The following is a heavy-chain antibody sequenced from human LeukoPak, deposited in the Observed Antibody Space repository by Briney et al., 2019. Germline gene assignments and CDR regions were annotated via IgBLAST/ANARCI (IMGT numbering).Heavy chain of an antibody. CDR2: ISTSSIYI. CDR1: GFTFSSYS. J-gene: IGHJ4*02. CDR3: ARVEMATMSNALDY. Sequence: GGSLRLSCAASGFTFSSYSMSWVRQAPGKGLDCVSSISTSSIYIYYADSVKGRFTISRDNAKNSLYLQMNSLRAEDTAVYYCARVEMATMSNALDYWGQGTLVTVSS. D-gene: IGHD5-24*01. V-gene: IGHV3-21*01.